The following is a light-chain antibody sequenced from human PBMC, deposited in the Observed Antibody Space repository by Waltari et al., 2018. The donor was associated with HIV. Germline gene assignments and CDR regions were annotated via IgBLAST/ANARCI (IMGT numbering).Light chain of an antibody. J-gene: IGKJ4*01. V-gene: IGKV1-33*01. CDR3: QHYHKVPLT. CDR2: DAS. Sequence: DIQMTQSPSSLSASVGDRVTFTCQASQDINNFLNWYQQKPGKAPKLLIYDASILETGVPSRFSGSGSGTNFTFTIRGLRPEDFATYHCQHYHKVPLTFGGGTRVDIK. CDR1: QDINNF.